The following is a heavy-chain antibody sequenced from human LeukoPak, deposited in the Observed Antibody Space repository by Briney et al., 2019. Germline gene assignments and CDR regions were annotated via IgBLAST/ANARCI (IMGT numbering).Heavy chain of an antibody. Sequence: GGSLRLSCATSGFTVSANYMTWVRQAPGKGLEWVSVIYNDGSTYYADSVKGRFTISRDNSKNTLYLRMNSLRAEDTAVYYCARLPYDYVWGSYCLHPFDYWGQGTLVTVSS. J-gene: IGHJ4*02. D-gene: IGHD3-16*02. CDR2: IYNDGST. V-gene: IGHV3-53*01. CDR1: GFTVSANY. CDR3: ARLPYDYVWGSYCLHPFDY.